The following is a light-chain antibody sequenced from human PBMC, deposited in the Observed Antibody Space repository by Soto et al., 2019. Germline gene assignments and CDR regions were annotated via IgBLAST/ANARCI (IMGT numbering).Light chain of an antibody. V-gene: IGKV1-9*01. Sequence: DIQLTQSPSFLSASVGDRVTISCRASQAINSSLAWYQQKPGKAPNLLISAASILRAGVPSRFSGSGSGTEFTLTISSLQPEDFATYYCQHLNNYPLTFGGGTKV. J-gene: IGKJ4*01. CDR3: QHLNNYPLT. CDR2: AAS. CDR1: QAINSS.